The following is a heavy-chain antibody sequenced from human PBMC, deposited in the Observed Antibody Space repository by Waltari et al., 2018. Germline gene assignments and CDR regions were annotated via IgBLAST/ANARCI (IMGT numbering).Heavy chain of an antibody. CDR2: ISGSGGST. CDR1: GFTFSSYA. CDR3: AKVVNFWSGYSDPLFDY. D-gene: IGHD3-3*01. J-gene: IGHJ4*02. Sequence: EVQLVESGGGLVQPGGYLRLSCAASGFTFSSYAMSWVRQAPGKGLEWVSAISGSGGSTYYADSVKCRFTISRDNSKNTLDLQMNSLRAEDTSVYYCAKVVNFWSGYSDPLFDYWVQGTLFTVSS. V-gene: IGHV3-23*04.